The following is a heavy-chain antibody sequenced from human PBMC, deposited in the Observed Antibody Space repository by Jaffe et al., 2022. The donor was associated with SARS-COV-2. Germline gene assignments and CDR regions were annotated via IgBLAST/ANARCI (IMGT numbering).Heavy chain of an antibody. Sequence: EVQLVESGGGLVKPGRSLRLSCTASGFTFGDYAMSWFRQAPGKGLEWVGFIRSKAYGGTTEYAASVKGRFTISRDDSKSIAYLQMNSLKTEDTAVYYCTSSTYYDFWSGFASREYGMDVWGQGTTVTVSS. CDR3: TSSTYYDFWSGFASREYGMDV. CDR1: GFTFGDYA. V-gene: IGHV3-49*05. CDR2: IRSKAYGGTT. D-gene: IGHD3-3*01. J-gene: IGHJ6*02.